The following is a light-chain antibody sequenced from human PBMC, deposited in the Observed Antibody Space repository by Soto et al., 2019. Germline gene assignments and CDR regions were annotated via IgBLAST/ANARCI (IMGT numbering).Light chain of an antibody. J-gene: IGKJ3*01. Sequence: SPLPEGPSSVSASVGDKVTVTCRASQGISSYLAWYQQKPGKAPKLLIYAASTLQSGVPSRFRVCVSGRDFALTISSRQPEDLVTEFEQQRPETLSPGTKVDI. CDR2: AAS. V-gene: IGKV1-9*01. CDR3: QQRPET. CDR1: QGISSY.